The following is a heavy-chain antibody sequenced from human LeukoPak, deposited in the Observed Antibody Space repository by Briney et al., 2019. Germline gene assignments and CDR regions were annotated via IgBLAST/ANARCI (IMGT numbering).Heavy chain of an antibody. J-gene: IGHJ5*02. V-gene: IGHV4-59*08. CDR3: AGALAAAGSRGWFDP. CDR1: GGSISRYH. CDR2: IYYSGST. D-gene: IGHD6-13*01. Sequence: PSETLSLTCTVSGGSISRYHWYWIRQPPGKGLEWIGYIYYSGSTKYNRSLKSRATISIDTSKMQFSLKLSSVTAADTAVYYCAGALAAAGSRGWFDPWGQGVLVPVSS.